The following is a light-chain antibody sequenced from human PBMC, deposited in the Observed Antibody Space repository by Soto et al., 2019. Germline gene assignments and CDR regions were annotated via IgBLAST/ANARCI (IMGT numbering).Light chain of an antibody. CDR2: KAS. CDR1: QSITNW. V-gene: IGKV1-5*03. Sequence: DIQMTQSPSTLSASVGDRVTITCRASQSITNWLAWYQQKTGKAPKLLIYKASTLESGVPSRFSGSGSGTEFTLPIGSLQPDDFATYDCQQYNSYQVTFGQGTKLEIK. CDR3: QQYNSYQVT. J-gene: IGKJ2*01.